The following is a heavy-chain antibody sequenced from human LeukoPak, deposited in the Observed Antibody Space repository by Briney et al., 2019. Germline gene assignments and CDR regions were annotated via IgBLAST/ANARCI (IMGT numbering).Heavy chain of an antibody. J-gene: IGHJ6*03. CDR1: GYTFTSYD. CDR2: MNPNSGNT. CDR3: ARGGKGSSWYDYYYMDV. D-gene: IGHD6-13*01. V-gene: IGHV1-8*03. Sequence: ASVKVSCKASGYTFTSYDVNWVRQATGQGLEWMGWMNPNSGNTGYAQKFQGRFTITRNTSISTAYMELSSLRSEDTAVYYCARGGKGSSWYDYYYMDVWGKGTTVTVSS.